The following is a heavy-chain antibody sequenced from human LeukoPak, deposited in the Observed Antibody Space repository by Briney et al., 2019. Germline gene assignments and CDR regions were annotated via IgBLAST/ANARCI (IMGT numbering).Heavy chain of an antibody. CDR2: ITSDDIYI. V-gene: IGHV3-21*01. D-gene: IGHD6-19*01. J-gene: IGHJ3*02. CDR1: GFAFNNYM. Sequence: GGSLRLSCTASGFAFNNYMMNWVRQAPGKGLEWVSSITSDDIYIYYADSVKGRFSISRDNAKNSLYLQMNSLRAEDTAVYFCAKDHSHRSKYSTDWYAAFDIWGQGTMVTVSS. CDR3: AKDHSHRSKYSTDWYAAFDI.